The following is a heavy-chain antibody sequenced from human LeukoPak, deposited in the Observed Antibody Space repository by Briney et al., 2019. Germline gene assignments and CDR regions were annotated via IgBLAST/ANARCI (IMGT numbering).Heavy chain of an antibody. CDR3: ARGGRRGPGAFDI. CDR2: IYYSGSP. CDR1: GGSISTSSYY. Sequence: PSETLSLTCTVSGGSISTSSYYWGWIRQPPGKGLEWIGSIYYSGSPYYNPSLKSRVTISVDTSKNQFSLKLSSVTAADTAVYYCARGGRRGPGAFDIWGQGTTVTVSS. D-gene: IGHD3-10*01. J-gene: IGHJ3*02. V-gene: IGHV4-39*07.